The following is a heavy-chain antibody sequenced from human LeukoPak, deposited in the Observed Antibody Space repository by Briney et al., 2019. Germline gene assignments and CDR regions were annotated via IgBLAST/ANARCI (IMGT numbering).Heavy chain of an antibody. J-gene: IGHJ4*02. V-gene: IGHV3-15*07. D-gene: IGHD2-21*02. CDR1: GFTFSSYG. CDR2: IKSKTDGGTT. Sequence: GRSLRLSCAASGFTFSSYGMHWVRQAPGKGLEWVGRIKSKTDGGTTDYAAPVKGRFTISRDDSKNTLYLQMNSLKTEDTAVYYCTTDFGVVTAIPPPNYWGQGTLVTVSS. CDR3: TTDFGVVTAIPPPNY.